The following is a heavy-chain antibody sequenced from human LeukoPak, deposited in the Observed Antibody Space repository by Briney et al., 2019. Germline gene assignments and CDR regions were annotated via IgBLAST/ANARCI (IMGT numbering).Heavy chain of an antibody. CDR1: GFTFSSYW. J-gene: IGHJ6*02. Sequence: GGSLRLSCAASGFTFSSYWMHWVRQAPGKGLVWVLRINSDGSSTSYADSVKGRFTISRDNAKNTLYLQMNSLRAEDTAVYYCARDMDSSGWNYYYGMDVWGQGTTVTVSS. CDR3: ARDMDSSGWNYYYGMDV. D-gene: IGHD6-19*01. CDR2: INSDGSST. V-gene: IGHV3-74*01.